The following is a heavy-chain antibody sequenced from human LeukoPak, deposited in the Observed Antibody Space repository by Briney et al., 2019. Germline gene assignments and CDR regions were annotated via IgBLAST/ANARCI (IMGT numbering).Heavy chain of an antibody. D-gene: IGHD4-17*01. CDR1: GGSISSGDYY. CDR3: ARAFIVRYGDAEFDY. J-gene: IGHJ4*02. CDR2: IYYSGST. V-gene: IGHV4-30-4*08. Sequence: SQTLSLTCTVSGGSISSGDYYWSWIRQPPGKGLEWIGYIYYSGSTYYNPSLKSRVTISVDTSKNQFSLKLSSVTAADTAVYYCARAFIVRYGDAEFDYWGQGTLVSVSS.